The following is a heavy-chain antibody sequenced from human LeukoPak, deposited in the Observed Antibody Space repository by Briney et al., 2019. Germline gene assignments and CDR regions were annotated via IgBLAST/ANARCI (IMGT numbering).Heavy chain of an antibody. CDR3: ARATDDAFDI. Sequence: GGSLRLSCAASGFTFSSYAMSWVRQAPGKGLEWVSAISGSGGSTYYADSVKGRFTISRDNAKNSLYLQMNSLRAEDTAVYYCARATDDAFDIWGQGTMVTVSS. J-gene: IGHJ3*02. CDR1: GFTFSSYA. CDR2: ISGSGGST. V-gene: IGHV3-23*01.